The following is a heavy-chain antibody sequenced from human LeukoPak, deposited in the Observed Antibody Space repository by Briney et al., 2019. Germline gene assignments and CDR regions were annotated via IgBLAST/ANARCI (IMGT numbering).Heavy chain of an antibody. CDR2: ISSSSSTI. Sequence: PGGSLRLSCAASGFTFSSYSMNWVRQAPGKGLEWVSYISSSSSTIYYADSVKGRFTISRDNAKNSLYLQMNSLKTEDTAVYYCTRHSSSWYLGSANWFDPWGQGTLVTVSS. J-gene: IGHJ5*02. CDR1: GFTFSSYS. D-gene: IGHD6-13*01. CDR3: TRHSSSWYLGSANWFDP. V-gene: IGHV3-48*01.